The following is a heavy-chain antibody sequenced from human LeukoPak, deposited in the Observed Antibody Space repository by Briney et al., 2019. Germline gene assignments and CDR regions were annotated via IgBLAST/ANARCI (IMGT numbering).Heavy chain of an antibody. J-gene: IGHJ6*03. CDR3: ASQQSFHYYYMDV. CDR1: GFTFSSYW. Sequence: PGGSLRLSCVASGFTFSSYWMHWVRQAPGKGLVWVSRINSDGSTTTYADSVKGRFTISRDNAKNTLYLQMNSLRAEDTAVYYCASQQSFHYYYMDVWGKGTTVTVSS. V-gene: IGHV3-74*01. CDR2: INSDGSTT. D-gene: IGHD2/OR15-2a*01.